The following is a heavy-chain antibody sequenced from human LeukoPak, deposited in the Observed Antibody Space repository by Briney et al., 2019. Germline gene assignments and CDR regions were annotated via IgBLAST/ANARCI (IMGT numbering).Heavy chain of an antibody. D-gene: IGHD3-10*01. CDR1: AGMFNTYA. CDR3: AGDPPGTPVGFDV. V-gene: IGHV1-69*06. J-gene: IGHJ3*01. CDR2: ITPLSATP. Sequence: ASVKVSCKTSAGMFNTYAISWVRQAPGHGLEWMGRITPLSATPSQSQWIQGRVTITADISTNTVYLDLSSLRSEDTALYFCAGDPPGTPVGFDVWGQGTMVTVSS.